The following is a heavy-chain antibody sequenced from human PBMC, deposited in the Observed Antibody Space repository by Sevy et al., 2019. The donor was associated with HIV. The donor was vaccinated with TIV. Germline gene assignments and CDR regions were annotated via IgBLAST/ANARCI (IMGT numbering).Heavy chain of an antibody. V-gene: IGHV3-33*08. J-gene: IGHJ4*02. CDR1: RFTFSTYV. CDR3: ASEAGYGTDSRPFDY. D-gene: IGHD4-17*01. Sequence: GGSLRLCCVASRFTFSTYVMHWVRQAPGKGLEWVAVIWHDGNSEYYADSVKGRFTISRDNSKNTLYLQMNSLRAEDTAVYYCASEAGYGTDSRPFDYWGQGTLVTVSS. CDR2: IWHDGNSE.